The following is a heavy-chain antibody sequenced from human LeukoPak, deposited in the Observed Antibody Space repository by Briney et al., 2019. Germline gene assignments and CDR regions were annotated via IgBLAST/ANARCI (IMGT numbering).Heavy chain of an antibody. J-gene: IGHJ4*02. D-gene: IGHD4-23*01. CDR2: IKQDGSDK. CDR3: ARKTVVGSYFDY. V-gene: IGHV3-7*03. Sequence: GGSLRLSCAASGFTFSAYWMSWVRQAPGKGLEWVANIKQDGSDKYYVDSVKGRFTISRDNAKNSLYMQMNSLRAEDTAVYYCARKTVVGSYFDYWGQGTPVTVSS. CDR1: GFTFSAYW.